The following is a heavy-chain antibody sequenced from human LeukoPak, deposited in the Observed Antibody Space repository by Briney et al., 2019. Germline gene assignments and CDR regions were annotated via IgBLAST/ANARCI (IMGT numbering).Heavy chain of an antibody. J-gene: IGHJ5*02. CDR2: INHSGST. CDR3: ARGPDSGSYFAWFGP. Sequence: PSETLSLTCAVYGGSFSGYFWNWIRQPPGKGLEWIGEINHSGSTHHNPSLKSRVTISIDTSKNQISLKLSSVTAADTAVYCCARGPDSGSYFAWFGPWGQGTLVTVSS. D-gene: IGHD3-10*01. CDR1: GGSFSGYF. V-gene: IGHV4-34*01.